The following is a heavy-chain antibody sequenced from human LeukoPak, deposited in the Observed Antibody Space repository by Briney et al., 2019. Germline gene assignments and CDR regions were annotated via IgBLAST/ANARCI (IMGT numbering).Heavy chain of an antibody. V-gene: IGHV4-38-2*02. D-gene: IGHD2-15*01. CDR3: AREECSGGSCYEWDYYYYMDV. CDR2: IYHSGIT. CDR1: GYSISSAYY. J-gene: IGHJ6*03. Sequence: PSETLSLTCTVPGYSISSAYYWGWIRQPPGKGLEWIGSIYHSGITYYNPSPKSRVTISVDTSKNQFSLKLSSVTAADTAVYYCAREECSGGSCYEWDYYYYMDVWGKGTTVTVSS.